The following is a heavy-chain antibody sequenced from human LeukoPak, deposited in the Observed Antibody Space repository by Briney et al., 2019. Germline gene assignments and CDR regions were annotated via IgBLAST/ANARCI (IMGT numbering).Heavy chain of an antibody. V-gene: IGHV4-59*01. CDR3: ERVTAGTGAFDI. D-gene: IGHD6-19*01. CDR1: GGSISSYY. Sequence: SETLSLTCTVSGGSISSYYWSWIRQPPGKGLEWIGYIYYSGSTNYNPSLKSRVTISVDTSKNQFSLKLSSVTAADTAVYYCERVTAGTGAFDIWGQGTMVTVSS. CDR2: IYYSGST. J-gene: IGHJ3*02.